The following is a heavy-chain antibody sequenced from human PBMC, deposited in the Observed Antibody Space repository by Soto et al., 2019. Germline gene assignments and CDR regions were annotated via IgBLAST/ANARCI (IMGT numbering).Heavy chain of an antibody. V-gene: IGHV1-69*01. J-gene: IGHJ5*02. CDR1: GGTFSSYA. CDR3: AKGSTIIASRRGWFDP. Sequence: QVQLVQSGAEVKKPGSSVKVSCKASGGTFSSYAISWVRQAPGQGLEWMGGIIPIFGTANYAHKFQGRVTITADESTSTVYMELSSLRAEDTAVYYCAKGSTIIASRRGWFDPWGQGTLVTVSS. CDR2: IIPIFGTA. D-gene: IGHD6-6*01.